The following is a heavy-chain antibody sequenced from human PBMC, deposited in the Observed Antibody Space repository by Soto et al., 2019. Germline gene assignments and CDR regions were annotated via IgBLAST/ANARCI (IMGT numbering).Heavy chain of an antibody. Sequence: SVKVSCKASGYTFTGYYMHWVRQAPGQGLEWMGWINPNSGGTNYAQKFQGWVTMTRDTSISTAYMELSRLRSDDTAVYYCARDMGYSGSLTDAFDIWGQGTMVTVSS. CDR2: INPNSGGT. D-gene: IGHD1-26*01. V-gene: IGHV1-2*04. CDR1: GYTFTGYY. J-gene: IGHJ3*02. CDR3: ARDMGYSGSLTDAFDI.